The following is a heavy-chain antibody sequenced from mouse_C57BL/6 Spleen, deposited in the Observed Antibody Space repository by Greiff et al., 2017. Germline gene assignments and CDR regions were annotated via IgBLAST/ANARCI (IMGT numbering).Heavy chain of an antibody. CDR3: ARNFWYYGSSWYFDV. V-gene: IGHV2-2*01. J-gene: IGHJ1*03. Sequence: VKLQESGPGLVQPSQSLSITCTVSGFSLTSYGVHWVRQSPGKGLEWLGVIWSGGSTDYNAAFISRLSISKDNSKSQVFFKMNSLQADDTAIYYCARNFWYYGSSWYFDVWGTGTTVTVSS. CDR2: IWSGGST. CDR1: GFSLTSYG. D-gene: IGHD1-1*01.